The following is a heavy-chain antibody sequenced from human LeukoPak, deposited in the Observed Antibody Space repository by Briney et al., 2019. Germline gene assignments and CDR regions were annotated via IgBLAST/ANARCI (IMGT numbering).Heavy chain of an antibody. V-gene: IGHV4-4*07. J-gene: IGHJ5*02. D-gene: IGHD1-26*01. CDR1: GGSISSYY. Sequence: SETLSLTCTVSGGSISSYYWSWIRQPAGKGLEWIGRIYTSGSTNYNPSLKSRVTMSVDTSKNQFSLKLSSVTAADTAVYYCARDRRSGSYRWFDPWGQGTLVTVSS. CDR3: ARDRRSGSYRWFDP. CDR2: IYTSGST.